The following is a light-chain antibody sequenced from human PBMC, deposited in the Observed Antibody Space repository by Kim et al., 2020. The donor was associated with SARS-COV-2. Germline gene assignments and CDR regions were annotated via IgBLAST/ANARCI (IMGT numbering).Light chain of an antibody. CDR3: QQYYSTPPYT. CDR2: WAS. J-gene: IGKJ2*01. V-gene: IGKV4-1*01. CDR1: QSVLYSSNNKNY. Sequence: ATINCKSSQSVLYSSNNKNYLAWYQQKPGQPPKLLIDWASTRESGVPDRCSGSGSGTDFTLTISSLQAEDVAVYYCQQYYSTPPYTFGQGTKLEI.